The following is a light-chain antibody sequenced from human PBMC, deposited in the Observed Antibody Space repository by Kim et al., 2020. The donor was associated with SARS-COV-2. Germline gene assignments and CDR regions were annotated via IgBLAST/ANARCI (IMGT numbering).Light chain of an antibody. Sequence: LSPGERATLSCRASQSVSSSYLAWYQQRPGQAPRLLIYGASSRATGIPDRFSGSGSGTDFTLTISRLEPEDFAVYYCQQYGSSRTFGQGTKVDIK. CDR3: QQYGSSRT. CDR1: QSVSSSY. V-gene: IGKV3-20*01. CDR2: GAS. J-gene: IGKJ1*01.